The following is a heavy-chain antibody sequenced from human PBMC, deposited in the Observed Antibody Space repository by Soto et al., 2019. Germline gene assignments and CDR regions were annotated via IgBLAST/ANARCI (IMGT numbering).Heavy chain of an antibody. V-gene: IGHV4-4*07. J-gene: IGHJ4*02. D-gene: IGHD2-2*01. CDR3: ARGGMVIIPTATAFDY. CDR1: GGSISPYY. Sequence: SETLSLTCTVSGGSISPYYWSWIRQPAGKGLEWIGRIYASGSTNYNSSLKGRVTMSITTSKNQFSLKLSSVTAADTAVYYCARGGMVIIPTATAFDYWGQGTLVTVSS. CDR2: IYASGST.